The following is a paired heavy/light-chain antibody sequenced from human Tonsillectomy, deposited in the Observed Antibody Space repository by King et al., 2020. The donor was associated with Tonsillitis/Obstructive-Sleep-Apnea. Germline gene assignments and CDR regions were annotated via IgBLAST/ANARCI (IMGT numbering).Heavy chain of an antibody. CDR3: AKAVYYLDAFDV. CDR2: ISDNSDIT. J-gene: IGHJ3*01. CDR1: GFTFSSFA. V-gene: IGHV3-23*04. D-gene: IGHD2-8*01. Sequence: EVQLVESGGGLVQPGGSLRLSCAASGFTFSSFAMSWVRQAPGKGLEWVSAISDNSDITYYADSVKGRFTISRDNSKNTLTLQMHSLRAEDTALYYCAKAVYYLDAFDVWGQGTVVTVSS.
Light chain of an antibody. CDR1: QSVLYSSNNKNY. Sequence: DIVMTQSPDSLAVSLGERATINCKSSQSVLYSSNNKNYLAWYQQKPGQPPRLLIYWASTRESGVPDRFRGSGSGTDFTLTISSLQAEDVALYYCQQYYSIPYTFGQGTKME. CDR3: QQYYSIPYT. V-gene: IGKV4-1*01. CDR2: WAS. J-gene: IGKJ2*01.